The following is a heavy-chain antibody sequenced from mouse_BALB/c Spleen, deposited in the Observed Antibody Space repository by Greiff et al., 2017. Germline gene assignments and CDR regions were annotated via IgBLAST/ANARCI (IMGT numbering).Heavy chain of an antibody. CDR2: ILPGSGST. CDR3: ARKNDGYYDYFDY. Sequence: VQLQQSGAELMKPGASVKISCKATGYTFSSYWIEWVKQRPGHGLEWIGEILPGSGSTNYNEKFKGKATFTADTSSNTAYMQLSSLTSEDSAVYYCARKNDGYYDYFDYWGQGTTLTVSS. D-gene: IGHD2-3*01. V-gene: IGHV1-9*01. CDR1: GYTFSSYW. J-gene: IGHJ2*01.